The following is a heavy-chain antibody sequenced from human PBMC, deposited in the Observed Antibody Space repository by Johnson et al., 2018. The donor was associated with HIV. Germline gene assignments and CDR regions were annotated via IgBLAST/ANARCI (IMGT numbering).Heavy chain of an antibody. CDR2: ISYDGSNT. CDR1: GFTFSNYA. CDR3: ARGFEVAAGWGAFDI. V-gene: IGHV3-30*14. Sequence: QVQLVESGGGVVQPGRSLRLSCAASGFTFSNYAMHWVRQAPGKGLEWVAVISYDGSNTYYADSVKGRFTISRQNAKNSLYLQMNSLRAGDTAVYYCARGFEVAAGWGAFDIWGQGTMVTVSS. D-gene: IGHD6-13*01. J-gene: IGHJ3*02.